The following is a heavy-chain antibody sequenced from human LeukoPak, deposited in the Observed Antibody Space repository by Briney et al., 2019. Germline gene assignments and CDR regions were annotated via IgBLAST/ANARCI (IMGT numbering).Heavy chain of an antibody. Sequence: GASVKISCNASGYTFTSYDINCVRQATGQGLEWMGWMNPNSGNTGYAQKFQGRVTMTRDTSISTAYMELSRLRSDDTAVYYCARDREIAVAGRGADYWGQGTLVTVSS. CDR1: GYTFTSYD. D-gene: IGHD6-19*01. V-gene: IGHV1-8*02. CDR3: ARDREIAVAGRGADY. CDR2: MNPNSGNT. J-gene: IGHJ4*02.